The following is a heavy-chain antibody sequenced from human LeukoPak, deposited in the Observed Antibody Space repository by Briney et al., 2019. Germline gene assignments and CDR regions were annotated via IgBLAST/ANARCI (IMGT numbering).Heavy chain of an antibody. D-gene: IGHD1-26*01. J-gene: IGHJ5*02. CDR1: GFTFSSYG. CDR3: VKDWGWELGNWFDP. CDR2: IRYDGSNK. Sequence: GGSLRLSCAASGFTFSSYGMHWVRQAPGKGLEWVAFIRYDGSNKYYADSVKGRFTISRDNSKNTLYLQMNSLRAEDTAVYYCVKDWGWELGNWFDPWGQGTLVTVPS. V-gene: IGHV3-30*02.